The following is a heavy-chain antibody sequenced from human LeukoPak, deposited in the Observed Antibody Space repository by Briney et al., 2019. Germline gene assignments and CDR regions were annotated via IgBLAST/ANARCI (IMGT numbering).Heavy chain of an antibody. V-gene: IGHV3-23*01. D-gene: IGHD3-16*01. J-gene: IGHJ4*02. Sequence: GGSLRLSCAASGFTFRAYTMNWVRQAPGKGLEWVSGIYGSGEGQTFYADSVRGRFTISRDDSRNLVFLHIDNLRVEDTALYYCAKDVKSDGVWDIDHWGQGTLVTVSS. CDR2: IYGSGEGQT. CDR1: GFTFRAYT. CDR3: AKDVKSDGVWDIDH.